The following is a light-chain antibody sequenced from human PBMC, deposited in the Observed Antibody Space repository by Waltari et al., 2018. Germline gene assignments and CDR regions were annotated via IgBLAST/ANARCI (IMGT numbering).Light chain of an antibody. CDR2: ASY. CDR1: QGISSY. J-gene: IGKJ1*01. Sequence: DIQMTQSPSSLSASVGDRVTITCRASQGISSYLNWYQQKPGKAPKLLIYASYSLQSGVPSRFSGSGSRTDFTLTISSLQPEDFATYYCQQSYSTPWTFGQGTKVEIK. CDR3: QQSYSTPWT. V-gene: IGKV1-39*01.